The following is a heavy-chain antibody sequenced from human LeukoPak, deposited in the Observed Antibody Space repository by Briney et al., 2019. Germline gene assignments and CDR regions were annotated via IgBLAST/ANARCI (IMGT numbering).Heavy chain of an antibody. J-gene: IGHJ4*02. Sequence: SETLSLTCAVYGGSFSGHYWRWIRQPPGKGLEWIGEINHSGSTNYNPSLKSRVTISVDTSKHQFSLKLNSVTAADTAVYFCARGGRRGPFYNYWGQGTLVIVSS. CDR1: GGSFSGHY. CDR2: INHSGST. D-gene: IGHD2/OR15-2a*01. CDR3: ARGGRRGPFYNY. V-gene: IGHV4-34*01.